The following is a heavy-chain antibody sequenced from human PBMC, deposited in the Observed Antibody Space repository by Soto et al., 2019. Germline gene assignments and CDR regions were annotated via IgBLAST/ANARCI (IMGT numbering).Heavy chain of an antibody. CDR1: GFTFSSYA. V-gene: IGHV3-23*01. CDR3: AKQGTNTYRGMDV. Sequence: PGGSLRLSCAASGFTFSSYAMSWVRQAPGKGLEWVSAISGSGGSTYYADSVKGRFTISRDNSKNTLYLQMNSLRTEDTAVYYCAKQGTNTYRGMDVWGQGTTVTVSS. D-gene: IGHD2-2*01. J-gene: IGHJ6*02. CDR2: ISGSGGST.